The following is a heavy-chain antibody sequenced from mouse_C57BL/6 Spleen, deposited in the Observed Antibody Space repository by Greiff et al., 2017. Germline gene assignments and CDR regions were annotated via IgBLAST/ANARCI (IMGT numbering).Heavy chain of an antibody. D-gene: IGHD4-1*01. CDR2: IDPSDSDS. CDR1: GYNFTSYW. Sequence: QVQLQQPGAELVKPGASVKLSCKASGYNFTSYWMQWVKQRPGQGLEWIGEIDPSDSDSNYNQKFKGKATLTVDTSSSTAYMQLSSLTSEDSAVYYCARSLTGTNWFAYWGPGPLVTVSA. J-gene: IGHJ3*01. CDR3: ARSLTGTNWFAY. V-gene: IGHV1-50*01.